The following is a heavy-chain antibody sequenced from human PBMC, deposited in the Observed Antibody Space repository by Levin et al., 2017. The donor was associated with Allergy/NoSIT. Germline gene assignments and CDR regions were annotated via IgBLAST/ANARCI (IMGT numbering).Heavy chain of an antibody. V-gene: IGHV3-23*01. CDR3: ATGYSTSYYSFVV. CDR1: GFTFSSNG. D-gene: IGHD2-2*01. J-gene: IGHJ4*02. Sequence: VASVKVSCAVSGFTFSSNGMTWVRQAPGRGLEWVSSISRTGSRTYYADSVKGRFTISRDNSKNTLSLQMNSLRAEDTAVYYCATGYSTSYYSFVVWGQGTLVTVST. CDR2: ISRTGSRT.